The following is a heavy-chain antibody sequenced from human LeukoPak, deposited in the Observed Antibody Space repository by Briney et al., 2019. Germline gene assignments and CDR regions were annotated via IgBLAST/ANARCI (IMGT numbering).Heavy chain of an antibody. CDR1: GGSFSGYY. CDR2: INHSGST. D-gene: IGHD3-9*01. CDR3: ARGPPVLRYFDWLSPGPFDY. V-gene: IGHV4-34*01. Sequence: SETLSLTCAVYGGSFSGYYWSWIRQPPGKGLEWIGEINHSGSTNYNPSLKSRVTISVDTSENQFSLKLSSVTAADTAVYYCARGPPVLRYFDWLSPGPFDYWGQGTLVTVSS. J-gene: IGHJ4*02.